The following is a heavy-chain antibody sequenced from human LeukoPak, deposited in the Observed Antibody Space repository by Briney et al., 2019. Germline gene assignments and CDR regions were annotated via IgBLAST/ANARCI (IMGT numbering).Heavy chain of an antibody. CDR1: GFTFSSYS. V-gene: IGHV3-21*01. CDR3: ARDLESISGYYFDY. J-gene: IGHJ4*02. Sequence: GGTLRLSCAASGFTFSSYSMNWVRQAPGKGLEWVSSISSSSSYIYYADSVKGRFTISRDNAKNSLYLQMNSLRAEDTAVYYCARDLESISGYYFDYWVQGTLVTVSS. CDR2: ISSSSSYI. D-gene: IGHD3-10*01.